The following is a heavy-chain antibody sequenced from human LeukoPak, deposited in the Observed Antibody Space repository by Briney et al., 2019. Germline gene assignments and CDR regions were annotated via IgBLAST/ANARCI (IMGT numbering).Heavy chain of an antibody. CDR3: ARGAMVRGVTGMDV. CDR2: ISAYNGNI. Sequence: ASVKVSCKASGYTFTSYGISWVRQSPGQGLEWRGWISAYNGNINYAHKLQGRVTITTDTSTSTDYMELRSLRSEDTAVYYCARGAMVRGVTGMDVWGKGTTVTVSS. CDR1: GYTFTSYG. V-gene: IGHV1-18*04. J-gene: IGHJ6*04. D-gene: IGHD3-10*01.